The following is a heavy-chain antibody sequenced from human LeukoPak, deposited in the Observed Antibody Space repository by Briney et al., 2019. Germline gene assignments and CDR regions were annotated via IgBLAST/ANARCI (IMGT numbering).Heavy chain of an antibody. J-gene: IGHJ4*02. CDR2: IYHSGSI. CDR1: GYSISNGYY. V-gene: IGHV4-38-2*02. CDR3: ARDHGGDSSGWYTHFDY. Sequence: SETLSLTCTVSGYSISNGYYWGWIRQPPGKGLEWIGSIYHSGSIYYNPSLKSRVTISVDTSKNQLSLKLSSVTAADTAVYYCARDHGGDSSGWYTHFDYWGQGTLVTVSS. D-gene: IGHD6-19*01.